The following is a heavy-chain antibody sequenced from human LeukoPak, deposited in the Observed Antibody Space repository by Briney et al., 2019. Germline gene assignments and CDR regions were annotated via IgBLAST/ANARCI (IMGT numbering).Heavy chain of an antibody. D-gene: IGHD3-3*01. V-gene: IGHV3-23*01. J-gene: IGHJ3*02. CDR3: AKEHYYDFWSGYDAFDI. Sequence: GGSLRLSCAASGFTFSSYAMSWVRQAPGKGLGWVSAISGSGGSTYYADSVKGRFTISRDNSKNTLYLQMNSLRAEDTAVYYCAKEHYYDFWSGYDAFDIWGQGTMVTVSS. CDR1: GFTFSSYA. CDR2: ISGSGGST.